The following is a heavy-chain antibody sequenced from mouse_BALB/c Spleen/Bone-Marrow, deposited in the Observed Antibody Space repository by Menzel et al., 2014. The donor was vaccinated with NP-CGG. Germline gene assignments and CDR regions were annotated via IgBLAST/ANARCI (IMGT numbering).Heavy chain of an antibody. Sequence: EVQLVESGGGLVQPGGSRKLSCAASGFTFSSFGMHWVRQAPEQGLEWVAYINSGSSTIYYEDTVKGRFTLSRDNPKNSLFLQMTSLRADDVALYYCAGGSARATCFAYWGQGTLVTVSA. D-gene: IGHD3-1*01. CDR1: GFTFSSFG. CDR3: AGGSARATCFAY. V-gene: IGHV5-17*02. J-gene: IGHJ3*01. CDR2: INSGSSTI.